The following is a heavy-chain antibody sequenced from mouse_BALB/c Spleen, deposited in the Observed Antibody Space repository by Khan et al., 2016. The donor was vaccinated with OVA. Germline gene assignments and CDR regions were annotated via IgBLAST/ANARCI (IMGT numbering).Heavy chain of an antibody. V-gene: IGHV1-5*01. D-gene: IGHD1-3*01. CDR2: IYPGNSHT. Sequence: VRLQQSGTVLARPGASVKMSCKASGYSFTCYLIHWVKQRPGQGLEWIGDIYPGNSHTRYNQKFKDKAKLTSGTSASTAYMELSSLTNEDSAVYYCTRGGFSSFAYWGQGTLVTVSA. CDR3: TRGGFSSFAY. CDR1: GYSFTCYL. J-gene: IGHJ3*01.